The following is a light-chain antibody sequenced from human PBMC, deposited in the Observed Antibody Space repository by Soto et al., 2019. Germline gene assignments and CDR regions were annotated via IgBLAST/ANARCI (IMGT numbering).Light chain of an antibody. CDR3: QHRANWPLT. J-gene: IGKJ3*01. CDR2: DAT. CDR1: QSVSSS. Sequence: EIVLTQSPATLSVSPGERATLSCRASQSVSSSLAWYRRKPGQAPRLLIYDATNRASGVPARFSGSGSGTDFTRTISSLEPEDFAVYHCQHRANWPLTFGPGTKVDIK. V-gene: IGKV3-11*01.